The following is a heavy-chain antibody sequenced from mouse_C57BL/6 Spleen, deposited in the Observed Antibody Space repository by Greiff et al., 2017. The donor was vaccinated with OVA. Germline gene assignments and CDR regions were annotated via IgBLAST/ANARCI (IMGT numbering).Heavy chain of an antibody. Sequence: VKLQQPGAELVMPGASVKLSCKASGYTFTSYWMHWVKQRPGQGLEWIGEIDPSDSYTNYNQKFKGKSTLTVDKSSSTAYMQLSSLTSEDSAVYYCAKLGRSWYFDVWGTGTTVTVSS. CDR2: IDPSDSYT. CDR3: AKLGRSWYFDV. CDR1: GYTFTSYW. J-gene: IGHJ1*03. V-gene: IGHV1-69*01. D-gene: IGHD4-1*01.